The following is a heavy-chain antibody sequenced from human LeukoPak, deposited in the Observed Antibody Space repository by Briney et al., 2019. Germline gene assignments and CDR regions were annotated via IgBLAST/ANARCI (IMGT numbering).Heavy chain of an antibody. J-gene: IGHJ6*03. D-gene: IGHD6-13*01. CDR3: ARGRVSSSSWYSTYYYYFYMDV. V-gene: IGHV4-61*02. CDR1: GDSISSGDYY. CDR2: ISSSGST. Sequence: PSETLSLTCTVSGDSISSGDYYWSWIRQPAGRGLEWIGRISSSGSTNYNPSLKSRVTISVDTSKNQFSLKLSSVTAADTAVYFCARGRVSSSSWYSTYYYYFYMDVWGKGTTVTVSS.